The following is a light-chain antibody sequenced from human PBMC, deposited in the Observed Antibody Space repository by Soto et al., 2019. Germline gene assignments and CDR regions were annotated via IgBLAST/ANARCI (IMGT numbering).Light chain of an antibody. CDR2: DDS. Sequence: SSVLTQPPSVSVAPGRTARITCGGNNIGSKSVHWYQQKPGQAPVLVVYDDSDRPSGIPERFSGSNSGNTATLTISRVEAGDEADYYCQAWDSSSDHVVFGGGTKLTVL. CDR3: QAWDSSSDHVV. CDR1: NIGSKS. V-gene: IGLV3-21*02. J-gene: IGLJ2*01.